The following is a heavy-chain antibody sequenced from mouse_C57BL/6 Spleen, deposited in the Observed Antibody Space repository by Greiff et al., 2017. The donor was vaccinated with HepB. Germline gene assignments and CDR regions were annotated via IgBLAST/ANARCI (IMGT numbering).Heavy chain of an antibody. CDR3: TRTGYSNVYYAMDY. D-gene: IGHD2-5*01. CDR2: ISSGGDYI. Sequence: EVHLVESGEGLVKPGGSLKLSCAASGFTFSSYAMSWVRQTPEKRLEWVAYISSGGDYIYYADTVKDRFTISRDNARNTLYLQMSSLKSEDTAMYYGTRTGYSNVYYAMDYWGQRTSVTVSS. V-gene: IGHV5-9-1*02. J-gene: IGHJ4*01. CDR1: GFTFSSYA.